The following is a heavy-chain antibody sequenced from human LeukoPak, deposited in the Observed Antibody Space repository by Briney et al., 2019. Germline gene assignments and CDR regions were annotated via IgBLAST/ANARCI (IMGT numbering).Heavy chain of an antibody. D-gene: IGHD2-15*01. CDR3: NTDRVEAARGY. V-gene: IGHV3-15*01. CDR2: IKSKADGGTT. CDR1: GFTFTNTW. J-gene: IGHJ4*02. Sequence: KAGGSLRLSCAASGFTFTNTWMSWVRQAPGKGLEWVGRIKSKADGGTTEYAAPVKGRFSISRDDSKSTLYLEMNSLKTEDTAVYFCNTDRVEAARGYWGQGTLVTVSS.